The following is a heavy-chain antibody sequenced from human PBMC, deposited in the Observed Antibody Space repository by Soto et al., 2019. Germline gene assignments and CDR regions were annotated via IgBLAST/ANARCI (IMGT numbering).Heavy chain of an antibody. CDR1: GGSFSGYY. Sequence: SETLSLTCAVYGGSFSGYYWSWIRQPPGKGLEWIGEINHSGSTNYNPSLKSRVTISVDTSKNQFSLKLSSVTAADTAVYYCARDPDYSSPSVDYWGQGTLVTVSS. J-gene: IGHJ4*02. V-gene: IGHV4-34*01. D-gene: IGHD6-6*01. CDR3: ARDPDYSSPSVDY. CDR2: INHSGST.